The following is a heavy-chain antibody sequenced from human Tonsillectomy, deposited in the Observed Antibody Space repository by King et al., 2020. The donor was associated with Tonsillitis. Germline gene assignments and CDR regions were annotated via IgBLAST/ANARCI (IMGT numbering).Heavy chain of an antibody. V-gene: IGHV3-30*01. D-gene: IGHD2-2*01. CDR3: ARVGGDCSSTSCYGNYYYYMDV. CDR1: GFTFSTYA. CDR2: ISYDGNNK. J-gene: IGHJ6*03. Sequence: VQLVESGGGVVQPGRSLRLSCAASGFTFSTYAIHWVRQAPGKGLEWVAVISYDGNNKYYADSVKGRFTIPRDNSKNTPYLQMNSLRAEDTAVYYCARVGGDCSSTSCYGNYYYYMDVWGKGTTVTVSS.